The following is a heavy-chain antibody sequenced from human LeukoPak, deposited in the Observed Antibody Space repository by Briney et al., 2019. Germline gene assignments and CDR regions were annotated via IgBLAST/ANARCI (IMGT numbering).Heavy chain of an antibody. CDR2: INHSGST. Sequence: SETLSLTCAVYGGSFSGYYWSWIRQPPGEGLEWVGEINHSGSTNYNPSLKSRVTISVDTSKNQFSLKLSSVTAADTAVYYCARGRDDYVWGSYRYTGRLNHDYWGQGTLVTVSS. CDR3: ARGRDDYVWGSYRYTGRLNHDY. D-gene: IGHD3-16*02. J-gene: IGHJ4*02. V-gene: IGHV4-34*01. CDR1: GGSFSGYY.